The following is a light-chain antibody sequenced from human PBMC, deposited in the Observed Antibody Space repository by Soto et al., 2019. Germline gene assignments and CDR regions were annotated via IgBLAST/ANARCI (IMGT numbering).Light chain of an antibody. Sequence: DIQMTQSPSSLSASVGDRVTITCRASQGISNYLAWYQQKPGKVPKLLIYAASTLQSGVPSRFSGSGSGTDFTLTINRLEPEGFAVYYCQQYGSSITFGQGTRLEIK. CDR1: QGISNY. J-gene: IGKJ5*01. V-gene: IGKV1-27*01. CDR3: QQYGSSIT. CDR2: AAS.